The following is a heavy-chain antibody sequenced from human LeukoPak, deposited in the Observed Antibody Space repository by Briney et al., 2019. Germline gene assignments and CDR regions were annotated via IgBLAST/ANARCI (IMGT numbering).Heavy chain of an antibody. CDR2: ISSNGGST. CDR3: VKDWVATIVDPRHFDN. J-gene: IGHJ4*02. D-gene: IGHD5-24*01. CDR1: GFTFSNYT. V-gene: IGHV3-64D*09. Sequence: GGSLRLSCSASGFTFSNYTMHWVRQAPGKGLEYVSSISSNGGSTYSADSVKGRFTISRDNSKNTLYLQMTSLRPEDTALYYCVKDWVATIVDPRHFDNWGQGTPVTVSS.